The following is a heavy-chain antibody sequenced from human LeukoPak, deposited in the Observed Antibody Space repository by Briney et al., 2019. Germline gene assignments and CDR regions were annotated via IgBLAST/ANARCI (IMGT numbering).Heavy chain of an antibody. D-gene: IGHD6-13*01. CDR3: ARAYSSSWYYFDY. V-gene: IGHV5-51*01. CDR1: GYSFTSYW. Sequence: GESLKISRKGSGYSFTSYWIGWVRQMPGKGLEWMGIIYPGDSDTRYSPSFQGQVTISADKSISTAYLQWSSLKASDTAMYYCARAYSSSWYYFDYWGQGTLVTVSS. CDR2: IYPGDSDT. J-gene: IGHJ4*02.